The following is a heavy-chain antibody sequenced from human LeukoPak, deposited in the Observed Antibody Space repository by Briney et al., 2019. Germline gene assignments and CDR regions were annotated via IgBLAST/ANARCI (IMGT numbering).Heavy chain of an antibody. CDR2: ISYDGSNK. V-gene: IGHV3-30-3*01. D-gene: IGHD2-2*01. CDR1: GFTFSSYA. CDR3: ARPVGYCSSTSCPRGTYYYYGMDV. Sequence: GGSLRLSCAASGFTFSSYATHWVRQAPGKGLEWVAVISYDGSNKYYADSVKGRFTISRDNSKNTLYLQMNSLRAEDTAVYYCARPVGYCSSTSCPRGTYYYYGMDVWGQGTTVTVSS. J-gene: IGHJ6*02.